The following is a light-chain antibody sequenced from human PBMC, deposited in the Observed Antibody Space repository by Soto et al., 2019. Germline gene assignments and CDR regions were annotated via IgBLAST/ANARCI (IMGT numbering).Light chain of an antibody. CDR3: QQRRSWIT. CDR1: QSVSSY. Sequence: EIVLTQSPATLSLSPGERATLSCRASQSVSSYLAWYQQKPGQAPRLLIYDASNRATGIPARFSGSGSGTAFTLTISSLEPEDFAVYYCQQRRSWITFGQGTRLEIK. V-gene: IGKV3-11*01. J-gene: IGKJ5*01. CDR2: DAS.